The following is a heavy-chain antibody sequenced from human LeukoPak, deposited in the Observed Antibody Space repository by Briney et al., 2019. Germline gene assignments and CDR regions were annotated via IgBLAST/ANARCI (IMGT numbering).Heavy chain of an antibody. V-gene: IGHV3-33*01. J-gene: IGHJ4*02. D-gene: IGHD2-8*02. Sequence: GGSLRLSCAVSGFIFSSYGMHWVRQAPGKGLEWVAIIWFDGANKYYADSVKGRFTISRDNSKNTVYLQMDSLRVEDTAVYYCARYNTGRGDYWGQGTLVTVSS. CDR2: IWFDGANK. CDR3: ARYNTGRGDY. CDR1: GFIFSSYG.